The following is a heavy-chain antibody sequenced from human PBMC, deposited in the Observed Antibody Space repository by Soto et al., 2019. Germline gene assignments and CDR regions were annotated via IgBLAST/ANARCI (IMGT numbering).Heavy chain of an antibody. CDR3: ARHKGLLYTVTPRGVFDY. Sequence: SETLSFTCTVSGGSISSSSYYWGWIRQPPGKGLEWIGSIYYSGSTYYNPSLKSRVTISVDTSKNQFSLKLSSVTAADTAVYYCARHKGLLYTVTPRGVFDYWGQGTLVTVSS. D-gene: IGHD4-17*01. CDR2: IYYSGST. CDR1: GGSISSSSYY. J-gene: IGHJ4*02. V-gene: IGHV4-39*01.